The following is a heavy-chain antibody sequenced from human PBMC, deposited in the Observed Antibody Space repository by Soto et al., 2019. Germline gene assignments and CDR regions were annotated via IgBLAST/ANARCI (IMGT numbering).Heavy chain of an antibody. V-gene: IGHV1-69*05. J-gene: IGHJ6*02. CDR3: GRGVTIFGSAPRDLPPDV. CDR2: VIRLIGKV. Sequence: LEQSGAEVRSPGSSVTISCKASGGSFTSFSIDWVRQAPGEGLEWIGGVIRLIGKVRYSPTFQNRVTMTTDESANTAFLHLRCLTSDDTAVYFCGRGVTIFGSAPRDLPPDVWGQGTALIVSS. CDR1: GGSFTSFS. D-gene: IGHD3-10*01.